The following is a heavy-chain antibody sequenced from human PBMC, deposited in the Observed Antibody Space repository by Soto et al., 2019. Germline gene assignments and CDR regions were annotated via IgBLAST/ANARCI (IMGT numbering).Heavy chain of an antibody. Sequence: GGSLRLSCAASGFSFTNAWMGWVRQAPGKGLKWVGRIKSKSDGGTTDYAAPVEGRFTISRDDSKNTVYLQMNNLKSEDTAVYVITTDAGQGPLPIFSSWGQGSLVTVSS. CDR1: GFSFTNAW. D-gene: IGHD1-26*01. CDR3: TTDAGQGPLPIFSS. CDR2: IKSKSDGGTT. V-gene: IGHV3-15*01. J-gene: IGHJ4*02.